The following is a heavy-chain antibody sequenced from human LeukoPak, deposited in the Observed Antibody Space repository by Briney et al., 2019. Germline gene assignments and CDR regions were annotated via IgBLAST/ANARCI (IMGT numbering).Heavy chain of an antibody. V-gene: IGHV3-33*01. J-gene: IGHJ4*02. CDR1: GFTFSSYG. CDR2: IWYDGYNK. D-gene: IGHD6-19*01. Sequence: PGGPLRLSCAASGFTFSSYGMHWVRQAPGKGLEWVAVIWYDGYNKYYADSVKGRFTISRDNSKNTLYLQMNSLRAEDTAVYYCARDLYSSSFDYWGQGTLVTVSS. CDR3: ARDLYSSSFDY.